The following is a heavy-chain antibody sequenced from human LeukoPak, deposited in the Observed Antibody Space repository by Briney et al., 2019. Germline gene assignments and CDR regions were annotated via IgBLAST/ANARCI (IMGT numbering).Heavy chain of an antibody. D-gene: IGHD6-13*01. CDR1: GFTFSSYA. J-gene: IGHJ4*02. V-gene: IGHV3-30*04. CDR3: ARVGLQQLVFDY. CDR2: ISYDGSNK. Sequence: GRSLRLSCAAPGFTFSSYAMHWVRQAPGKGLEWVAVISYDGSNKYYADSVKGRFTISRDNSKNTLYLQMNSLRAEDTAVYYCARVGLQQLVFDYWGQGTLVTVSS.